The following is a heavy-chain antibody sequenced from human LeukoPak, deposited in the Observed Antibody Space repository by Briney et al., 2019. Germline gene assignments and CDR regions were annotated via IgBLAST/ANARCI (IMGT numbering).Heavy chain of an antibody. D-gene: IGHD2-2*01. CDR1: GGSISSGGYY. CDR2: IYHSGST. V-gene: IGHV4-30-2*01. CDR3: ARVKCSSSTSCCFDY. Sequence: SETLSLTCTVSGGSISSGGYYWSWIRQPPGKGLEWIGYIYHSGSTYYNPSLKSRVTISVDRSKNQFSLKLSSVTAADTAVYYCARVKCSSSTSCCFDYWGQGTLVTVSS. J-gene: IGHJ4*02.